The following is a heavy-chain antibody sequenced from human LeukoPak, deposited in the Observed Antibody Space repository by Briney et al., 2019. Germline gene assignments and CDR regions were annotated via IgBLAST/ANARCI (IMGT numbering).Heavy chain of an antibody. Sequence: PGGSLRLSCTASGFTFSNARMSWVRQAPGKGLEWVGRIKSKTDGGTTDYAAPVKGRFTISRDDSKNTMYLQMNSLKTEDTAVYYCTTSRVVTTYFDYWGQGTLVTVSS. J-gene: IGHJ4*02. CDR1: GFTFSNAR. V-gene: IGHV3-15*01. CDR2: IKSKTDGGTT. CDR3: TTSRVVTTYFDY. D-gene: IGHD3-22*01.